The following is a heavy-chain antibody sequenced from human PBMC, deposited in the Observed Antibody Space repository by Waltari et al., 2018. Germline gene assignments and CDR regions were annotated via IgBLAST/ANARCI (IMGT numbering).Heavy chain of an antibody. V-gene: IGHV3-33*03. J-gene: IGHJ4*02. CDR3: AKDAFGNTYLDY. D-gene: IGHD3-10*01. Sequence: QVQLVESGGGVVQPGKSLRLSCVASGIRLSNSGMHWVRQTPGGGLEWVALTWSDGSVEYYADSVRGRFTVSRDNSKNILYLDMDSLRVDDTATYYCAKDAFGNTYLDYWGQGTLVTVSS. CDR1: GIRLSNSG. CDR2: TWSDGSVE.